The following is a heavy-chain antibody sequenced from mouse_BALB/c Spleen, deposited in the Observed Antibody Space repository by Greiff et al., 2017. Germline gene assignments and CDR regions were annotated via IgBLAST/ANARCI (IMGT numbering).Heavy chain of an antibody. V-gene: IGHV3-8*02. D-gene: IGHD2-2*01. Sequence: EVQLVESGPSLVKPSQTLSLTCSVTGDSITSGYWNWIRKFPGNKLEYMGYISYSGSTYYNPSLKSRISITRDTSKNQYYLQLNSVTTEDTATYYCARFYYGYDDGYYFDYWGQGTTLTVSS. CDR2: ISYSGST. CDR1: GDSITSGY. CDR3: ARFYYGYDDGYYFDY. J-gene: IGHJ2*01.